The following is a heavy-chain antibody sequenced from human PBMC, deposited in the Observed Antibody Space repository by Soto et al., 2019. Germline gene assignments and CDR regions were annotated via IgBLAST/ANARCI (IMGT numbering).Heavy chain of an antibody. CDR3: ARVRGWWELTKGPFDY. CDR1: GGSFSGYY. Sequence: SETLSLTCAVYGGSFSGYYWSWTRQPPGKGLEWIGEINHSGSTNYNPSLKSRVTISVDTSKNQFSIKLSSVTAADTAVYYCARVRGWWELTKGPFDYWGQGTLVSVSS. D-gene: IGHD1-26*01. V-gene: IGHV4-34*01. CDR2: INHSGST. J-gene: IGHJ4*02.